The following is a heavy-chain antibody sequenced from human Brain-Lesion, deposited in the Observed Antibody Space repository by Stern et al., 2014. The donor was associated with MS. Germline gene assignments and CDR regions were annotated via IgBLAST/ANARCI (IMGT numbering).Heavy chain of an antibody. Sequence: VQLVQSGAEVKKPGASVKVSCKVSGYTITELSMQWVRQAPRKGLEWMGGFDPEDGETIYAQKFQGRVTMTEDTSTDTAYMELSSLRSEDTAVYYCATLSPGAGGNYYRHFDYWGQGTLVTVSS. CDR3: ATLSPGAGGNYYRHFDY. V-gene: IGHV1-24*01. D-gene: IGHD1-26*01. J-gene: IGHJ4*02. CDR1: GYTITELS. CDR2: FDPEDGET.